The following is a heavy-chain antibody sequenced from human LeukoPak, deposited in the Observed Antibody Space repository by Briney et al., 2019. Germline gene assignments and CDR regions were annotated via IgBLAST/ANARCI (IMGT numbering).Heavy chain of an antibody. CDR2: IKQDGSET. J-gene: IGHJ4*02. CDR3: ARAQWRRPDY. D-gene: IGHD5-12*01. Sequence: PGGSLRLSCAAAEFTVSGYWMSWFRQAPGKWLEWVATIKQDGSETDYVDSVKGRFTISRDNVKNSLYLQMNSLRIEDTAVYYCARAQWRRPDYWGQGTLVTVSS. V-gene: IGHV3-7*02. CDR1: EFTVSGYW.